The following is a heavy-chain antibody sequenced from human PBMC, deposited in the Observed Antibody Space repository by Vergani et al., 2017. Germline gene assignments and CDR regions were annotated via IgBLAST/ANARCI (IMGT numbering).Heavy chain of an antibody. Sequence: QVQLQESGPGLVKPSQTLSLTCTVSGGSISSCGYYWSWIRQPAGKGLGWIGRNYTGGGTTYNPSLKSRISISIATSKNQFSLKLSSVTAADTAIYYCARDQDDYDILTGYRYWYFDLWGRGTLVTVSS. CDR1: GGSISSCGYY. CDR2: NYTGGGT. V-gene: IGHV4-61*02. CDR3: ARDQDDYDILTGYRYWYFDL. D-gene: IGHD3-9*01. J-gene: IGHJ2*01.